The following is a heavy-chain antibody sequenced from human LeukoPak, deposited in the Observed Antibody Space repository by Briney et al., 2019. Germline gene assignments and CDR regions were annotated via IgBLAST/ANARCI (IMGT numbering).Heavy chain of an antibody. D-gene: IGHD1-26*01. V-gene: IGHV3-21*01. CDR2: ISSSSLYI. CDR1: GFTVSSYS. CDR3: ASEHSGNYYRPFDY. J-gene: IGHJ4*02. Sequence: GGSLRLSCAASGFTVSSYSMNWVRQAPGKGLEWVSSISSSSLYIYYADSVKGRFTISRDNAKNSLYLQMNSLRAEDTAVYYCASEHSGNYYRPFDYWGQGTLVTVSS.